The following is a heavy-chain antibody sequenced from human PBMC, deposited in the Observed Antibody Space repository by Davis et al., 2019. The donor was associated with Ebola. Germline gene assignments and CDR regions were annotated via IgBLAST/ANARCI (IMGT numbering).Heavy chain of an antibody. CDR1: GGSISSYY. CDR2: IYTSGST. D-gene: IGHD6-6*01. V-gene: IGHV4-4*07. Sequence: PSETLSLTCTVSGGSISSYYWSWIRQPAGKGLEWIGRIYTSGSTNYNPSLKSRVAMSVDTSKNQFSLKLSSVTAADTAVYYCARGAYSSSSGGFDYWGQGTLVTVSS. J-gene: IGHJ4*02. CDR3: ARGAYSSSSGGFDY.